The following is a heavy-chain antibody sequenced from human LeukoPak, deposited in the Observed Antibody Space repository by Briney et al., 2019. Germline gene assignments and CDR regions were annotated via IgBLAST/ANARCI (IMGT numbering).Heavy chain of an antibody. CDR2: IIPIFGTA. V-gene: IGHV1-69*13. D-gene: IGHD5-12*01. CDR3: ASIRGYSGYDNYFDY. J-gene: IGHJ4*02. Sequence: SVKVSCKASGGTLSSYAISWVRQAPGQGLEWMGGIIPIFGTANYAQKFQGRVTITADESTSTAYMELSSLRSEDTAVYYCASIRGYSGYDNYFDYWGQGTLVTVSS. CDR1: GGTLSSYA.